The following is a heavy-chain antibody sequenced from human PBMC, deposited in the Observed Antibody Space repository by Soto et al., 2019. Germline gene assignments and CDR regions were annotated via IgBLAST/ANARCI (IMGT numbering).Heavy chain of an antibody. CDR1: GFTFSYAW. J-gene: IGHJ5*02. V-gene: IGHV3-15*02. D-gene: IGHD3-9*01. CDR3: TTRGTFLACYFP. Sequence: EVPLVESGGALVKPGGSLTLSCAASGFTFSYAWMNWVRQVPGKGLEWVGRMKSNADGATTDYASPMKGRFSISREYSKKTLFLEMNSLKTEGTGLYYCTTRGTFLACYFPWGQGTLVTVSS. CDR2: MKSNADGATT.